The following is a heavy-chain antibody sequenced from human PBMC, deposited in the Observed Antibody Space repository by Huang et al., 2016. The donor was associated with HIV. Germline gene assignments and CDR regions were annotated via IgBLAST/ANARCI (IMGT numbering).Heavy chain of an antibody. V-gene: IGHV4-34*02. CDR2: ISGSGST. CDR1: GGSFSGHY. J-gene: IGHJ3*02. CDR3: ARMFKYDSGGYWGNGAFDI. Sequence: QVQLQQWGAELLKPSETLSLTCAVSGGSFSGHYWTLIRQPTGRGLEWLGEISGSGSTTYNPSLKSRVTISGDTSQSQFSLKLNSVTAADTAIYYCARMFKYDSGGYWGNGAFDIWGQGTMVTVSS. D-gene: IGHD3-22*01.